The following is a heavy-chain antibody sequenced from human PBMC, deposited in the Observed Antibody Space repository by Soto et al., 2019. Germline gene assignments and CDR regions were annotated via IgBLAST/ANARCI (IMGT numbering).Heavy chain of an antibody. CDR3: ARSSHKESWFDP. CDR2: IHASGNT. Sequence: LSLTCSVSGGSLNNFYWKWIRQTAGKGLEWIGRIHASGNTNYNPSLKSRATLSVDTSKNQFSLKVRSVTAADTAVYYCARSSHKESWFDPWGQGTLVTVSS. D-gene: IGHD6-19*01. CDR1: GGSLNNFY. J-gene: IGHJ5*02. V-gene: IGHV4-4*07.